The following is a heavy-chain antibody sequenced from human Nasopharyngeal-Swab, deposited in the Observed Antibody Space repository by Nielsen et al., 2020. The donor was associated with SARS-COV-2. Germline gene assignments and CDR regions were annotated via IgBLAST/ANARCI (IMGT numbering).Heavy chain of an antibody. J-gene: IGHJ6*03. CDR1: GFTFSSYS. CDR3: ARERKNYYDSSGYYWECYYYYYMDV. D-gene: IGHD3-22*01. Sequence: GESLKISCAASGFTFSSYSMNWVRQAPGKGLEWVSSISSSSSYIYYADSVKGRFTISRDNAKNSLYLQMNSLRAEDTAVYYCARERKNYYDSSGYYWECYYYYYMDVWGKGTTVTVSS. CDR2: ISSSSSYI. V-gene: IGHV3-21*01.